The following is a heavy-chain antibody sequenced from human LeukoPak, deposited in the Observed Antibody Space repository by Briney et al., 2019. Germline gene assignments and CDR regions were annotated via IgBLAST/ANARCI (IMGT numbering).Heavy chain of an antibody. CDR2: MNPNRGDT. J-gene: IGHJ4*02. Sequence: GASVKVSCKASGYTFTSYDINWVRQGTGQGLEWMGWMNPNRGDTGYAQKFQGRVTMTRNTSISTAYMELSSLRSEDTAVYYCARVPPARDYWGQATLVTVSS. CDR1: GYTFTSYD. V-gene: IGHV1-8*01. CDR3: ARVPPARDY.